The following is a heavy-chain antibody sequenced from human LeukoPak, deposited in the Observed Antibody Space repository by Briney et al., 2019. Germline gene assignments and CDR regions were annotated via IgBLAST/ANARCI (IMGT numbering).Heavy chain of an antibody. CDR2: IIPIFGIA. Sequence: SVKVSCKASGGTFSRYAISWVRQAPGQGLEWMGRIIPIFGIANYAQKFQGRVTITADKSTSTAYMELSSLRSEDTAVYYCALKTVTNWFDPWGQGTLVTVSS. CDR1: GGTFSRYA. D-gene: IGHD4-11*01. V-gene: IGHV1-69*04. CDR3: ALKTVTNWFDP. J-gene: IGHJ5*02.